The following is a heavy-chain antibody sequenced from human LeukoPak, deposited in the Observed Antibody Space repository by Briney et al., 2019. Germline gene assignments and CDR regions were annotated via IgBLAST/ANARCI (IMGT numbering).Heavy chain of an antibody. CDR1: GYTFTGYY. J-gene: IGHJ4*02. D-gene: IGHD5-18*01. CDR2: INPNSGGT. Sequence: ASVKVSCKASGYTFTGYYMHWVRQAPGQGLEWMGRINPNSGGTNYAQKFQGRVTMTRDTSISTAYMELSRLRSDDTAVYYCARDLHTAMVANGDYWGQGTLVIVSS. V-gene: IGHV1-2*06. CDR3: ARDLHTAMVANGDY.